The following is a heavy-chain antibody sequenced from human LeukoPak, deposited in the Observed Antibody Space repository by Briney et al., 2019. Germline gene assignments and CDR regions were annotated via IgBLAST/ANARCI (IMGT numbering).Heavy chain of an antibody. CDR1: GFIFRSYE. J-gene: IGHJ4*02. Sequence: GSLRLSCAASGFIFRSYEFSWVRQAPGKGLEWIGEINHSGSTNYNPSLKSRVTISVDTSKNQFSLKLSSVTAADTAVYYCARPSGSYLKYYFDYWGQGTLVTVSS. D-gene: IGHD1-26*01. V-gene: IGHV4-34*01. CDR2: INHSGST. CDR3: ARPSGSYLKYYFDY.